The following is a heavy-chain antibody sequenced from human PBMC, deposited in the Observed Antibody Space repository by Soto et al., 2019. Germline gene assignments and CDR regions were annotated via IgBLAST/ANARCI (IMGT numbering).Heavy chain of an antibody. CDR1: GYTFTSYG. D-gene: IGHD1-26*01. CDR3: ARDGTLGSSIGY. J-gene: IGHJ4*02. Sequence: ASVKVSCKASGYTFTSYGISWVRQAPGQGLEWMGWINTYNGNTNYAQWLQGRVTMTTDTSTTTAYMELRSLRSDDTAVYYCARDGTLGSSIGYWGQGTLVTVSS. V-gene: IGHV1-18*01. CDR2: INTYNGNT.